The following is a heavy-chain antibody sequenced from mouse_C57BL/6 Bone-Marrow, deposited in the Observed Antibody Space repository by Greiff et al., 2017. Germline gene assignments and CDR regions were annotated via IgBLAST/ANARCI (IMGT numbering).Heavy chain of an antibody. CDR2: IDPENGDT. Sequence: EVQLQQSGAELVRPGASVKLSCTASGFNIKDDYMHWVKQRPEQGLEWIGWIDPENGDTEYASKFQGKAPITADTSSNTAYLQLSSLTSEYTAVYYCTTGYGLFAYWGQGTLVTVSA. CDR1: GFNIKDDY. J-gene: IGHJ3*01. V-gene: IGHV14-4*01. CDR3: TTGYGLFAY. D-gene: IGHD1-1*02.